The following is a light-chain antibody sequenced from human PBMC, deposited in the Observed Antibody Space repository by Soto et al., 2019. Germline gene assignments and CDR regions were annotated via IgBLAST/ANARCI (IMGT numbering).Light chain of an antibody. J-gene: IGLJ1*01. CDR3: QSYDNSLSAYV. V-gene: IGLV1-40*01. CDR2: TNS. CDR1: SSNIGARYD. Sequence: QSVLTQPPSGSGAPGQRVTISCTGSSSNIGARYDVHWYQQLPGTAPKLLIYTNSNRPSGVPDRFSGSKSDTSASLAINGLQAEDEADYYCQSYDNSLSAYVFGTGTKVTVL.